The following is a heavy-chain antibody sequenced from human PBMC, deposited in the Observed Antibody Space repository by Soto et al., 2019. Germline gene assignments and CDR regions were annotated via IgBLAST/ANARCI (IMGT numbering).Heavy chain of an antibody. CDR1: GITFSNAW. D-gene: IGHD6-13*01. Sequence: PWGSLRLSCAASGITFSNAWMNWVRQAPGKGLEYIGRIRSKTDGGTTEYAAPVEGRFTISRDDSKNTLYLQMGGLKTEDTAVYYCTTTRPGTNVFDNWGQGTLVTVSS. J-gene: IGHJ3*02. CDR2: IRSKTDGGTT. V-gene: IGHV3-15*01. CDR3: TTTRPGTNVFDN.